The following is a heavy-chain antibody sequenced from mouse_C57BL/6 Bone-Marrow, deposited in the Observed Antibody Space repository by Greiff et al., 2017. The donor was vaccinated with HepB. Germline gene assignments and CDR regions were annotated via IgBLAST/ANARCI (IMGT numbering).Heavy chain of an antibody. Sequence: QVQLQQPGAELVKPGASVKLSCKASGYTFTSYWMHWVKQRPGQGLEWIGMIHPNSGSTNYNEKFKSKATLTVDKSSSTAYMQLSSLTSDDSAVYYCARNYDYAYYFDYWGQGTTLTVSS. J-gene: IGHJ2*01. CDR2: IHPNSGST. CDR1: GYTFTSYW. V-gene: IGHV1-64*01. D-gene: IGHD2-4*01. CDR3: ARNYDYAYYFDY.